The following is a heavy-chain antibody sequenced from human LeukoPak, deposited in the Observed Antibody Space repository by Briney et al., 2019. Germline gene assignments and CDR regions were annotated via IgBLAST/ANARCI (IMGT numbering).Heavy chain of an antibody. D-gene: IGHD3-10*01. J-gene: IGHJ4*02. CDR2: ISSSSSYI. V-gene: IGHV3-21*01. CDR3: ARVGPEFRSPLDY. Sequence: GGSLRLSCEASGFTFSSYSMNWVRQAPGKGLEWVSSISSSSSYIYYADSVKGRFTISRDNAKNSLYLQMNSLRAEDTAVYYCARVGPEFRSPLDYWGQGTLVTVSS. CDR1: GFTFSSYS.